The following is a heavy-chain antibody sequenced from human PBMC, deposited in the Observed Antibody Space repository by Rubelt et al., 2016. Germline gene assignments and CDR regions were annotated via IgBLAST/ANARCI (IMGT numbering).Heavy chain of an antibody. CDR3: AKESRYCSSSSCYCTFDY. J-gene: IGHJ4*02. D-gene: IGHD2-2*01. CDR1: GFTFSSYA. CDR2: IRGSGGSS. V-gene: IGHV3-23*01. Sequence: LESGGGFVQPGGSLRLACAASGFTFSSYAMIWVRQTPEKGLEWVSGIRGSGGSSLYADSVKGRFTISRENSKNTLYLQMNDLRAEDTAVYYCAKESRYCSSSSCYCTFDYWGQGTLVTVSS.